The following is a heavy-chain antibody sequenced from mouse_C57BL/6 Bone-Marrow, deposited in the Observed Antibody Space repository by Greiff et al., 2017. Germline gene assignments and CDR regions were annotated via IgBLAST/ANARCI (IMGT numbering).Heavy chain of an antibody. CDR2: IYPGSGNT. CDR1: GYTFTDYY. V-gene: IGHV1-76*01. CDR3: ARSLGRGDY. Sequence: QVQLKESGAELVRPGASVKLSCKASGYTFTDYYINWVKQRPGQGLEWIARIYPGSGNTYYNEKFTGKATLTAEKSSSTAYMQLSSLTSEDSAGYFCARSLGRGDYWGQGTTLTVSS. D-gene: IGHD4-1*01. J-gene: IGHJ2*01.